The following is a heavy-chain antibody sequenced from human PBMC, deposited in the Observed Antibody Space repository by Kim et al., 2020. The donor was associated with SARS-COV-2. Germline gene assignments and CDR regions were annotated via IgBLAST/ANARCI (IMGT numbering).Heavy chain of an antibody. Sequence: SETLSLTCTVSGGSISSSSYYWGWIRQPPGKGLEWIGSIYYSGSTYYNPSLKSRVTISVDTSKNQFSLKLSSVTAADTAVYYCARHQGRGAPAADYYYYMDVWGKGTTVTVSS. CDR3: ARHQGRGAPAADYYYYMDV. CDR2: IYYSGST. CDR1: GGSISSSSYY. V-gene: IGHV4-39*01. D-gene: IGHD2-2*01. J-gene: IGHJ6*03.